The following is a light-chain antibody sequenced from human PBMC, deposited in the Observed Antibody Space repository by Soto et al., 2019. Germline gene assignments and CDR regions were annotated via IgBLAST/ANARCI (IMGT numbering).Light chain of an antibody. CDR3: SSYAGSNIYV. J-gene: IGLJ1*01. CDR2: GVT. CDR1: SSDFGSFKY. Sequence: QSALTQPASVSGSPGQSITISCTGTSSDFGSFKYVSWYQQHPGKAPILLIYGVTQRPSGVPDRFSASKSGNTASLTVSGLQDEDEGYYYCSSYAGSNIYVFGTGTKVTVL. V-gene: IGLV2-8*01.